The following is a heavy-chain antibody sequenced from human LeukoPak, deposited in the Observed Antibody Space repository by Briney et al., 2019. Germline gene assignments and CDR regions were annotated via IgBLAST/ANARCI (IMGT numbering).Heavy chain of an antibody. V-gene: IGHV3-9*01. CDR2: IGWNSGII. Sequence: GGSLRLSCAASGFTFDDYAMHWVRQAPGKGLEWVSGIGWNSGIIGYADSVKGRFTISRDNAKNSLYLQMNSLRAEDTALYYCAKDISILYYYGSGTFSLDFWGQGTLVTVSS. J-gene: IGHJ4*02. CDR1: GFTFDDYA. CDR3: AKDISILYYYGSGTFSLDF. D-gene: IGHD3-10*01.